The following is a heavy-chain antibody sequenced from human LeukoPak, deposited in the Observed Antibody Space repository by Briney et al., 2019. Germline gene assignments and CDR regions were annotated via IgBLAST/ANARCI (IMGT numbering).Heavy chain of an antibody. J-gene: IGHJ6*02. V-gene: IGHV3-66*01. CDR3: ARESGSGMAYYYGMDV. Sequence: PGGSLRLSCAASGFTVSSNYMSWVRQAPGKGLEWVSVIYSGGSTYYADSVKGRFTISRDNSKNTLYPQMNSLRAEDTAVYYCARESGSGMAYYYGMDVWGQGTTVTVSS. CDR1: GFTVSSNY. D-gene: IGHD3-10*01. CDR2: IYSGGST.